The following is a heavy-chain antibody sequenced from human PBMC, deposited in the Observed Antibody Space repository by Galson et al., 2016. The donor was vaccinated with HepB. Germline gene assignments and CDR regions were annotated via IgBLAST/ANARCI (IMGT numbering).Heavy chain of an antibody. Sequence: SLRLSCAASGFTFDDYGMSWVRQAPGKGLEWVAVVSFDGTITYYGDSVRGRFIISRDNSKRTIFLQMSSLRVDDTAVYYCAKKSGDDLDYWGQGTLVIVS. V-gene: IGHV3-30*18. CDR1: GFTFDDYG. CDR3: AKKSGDDLDY. CDR2: VSFDGTIT. D-gene: IGHD5-24*01. J-gene: IGHJ4*02.